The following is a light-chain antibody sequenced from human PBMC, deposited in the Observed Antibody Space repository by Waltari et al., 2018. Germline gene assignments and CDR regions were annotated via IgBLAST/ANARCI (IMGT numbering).Light chain of an antibody. J-gene: IGKJ3*01. CDR3: QQYNNWSFT. Sequence: EIVMTQSPATLSVSPGERATLSCRASRSVSSNLAWDQQKPGQAPRLLIYGASTRATGIPARCSGSASGTEFTLTISSLQSEDFAVYYCQQYNNWSFTFGPGTKVDIK. CDR2: GAS. V-gene: IGKV3-15*01. CDR1: RSVSSN.